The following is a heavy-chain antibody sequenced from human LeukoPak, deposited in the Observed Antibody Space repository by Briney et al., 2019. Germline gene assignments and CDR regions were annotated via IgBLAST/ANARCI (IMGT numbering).Heavy chain of an antibody. V-gene: IGHV3-30*14. CDR1: GFTFSSYA. D-gene: IGHD3-10*01. CDR3: ARGELGITMAPGTYYYYGMDV. Sequence: GRSLRLSCAASGFTFSSYAMHWVRQAPGKGLEWVAVISYDGSNKYYADSVKGRFTISRENAKNSLYLQMNSLRAGDTAVYYCARGELGITMAPGTYYYYGMDVWGQGTTVTVSS. CDR2: ISYDGSNK. J-gene: IGHJ6*02.